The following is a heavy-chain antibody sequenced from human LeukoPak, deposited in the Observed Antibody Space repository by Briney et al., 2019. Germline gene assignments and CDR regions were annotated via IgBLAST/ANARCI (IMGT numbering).Heavy chain of an antibody. D-gene: IGHD6-19*01. Sequence: ASVKVSCKVSGYTLTELSMHWVRQAPGKGLEWMGGFDPEDGETIYAQKFQGRVTITADESTSTAYMELSSLRSEDTAVYYCARGQQWLVVESFFDYWGQGTLVTVSS. CDR1: GYTLTELS. CDR3: ARGQQWLVVESFFDY. J-gene: IGHJ4*02. V-gene: IGHV1-24*01. CDR2: FDPEDGET.